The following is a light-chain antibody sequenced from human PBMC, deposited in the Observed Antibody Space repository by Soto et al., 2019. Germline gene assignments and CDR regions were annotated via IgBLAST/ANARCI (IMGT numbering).Light chain of an antibody. CDR3: QHSFGTHPYT. J-gene: IGKJ2*01. CDR1: RSVGSR. CDR2: DAT. Sequence: DIQVTQSPSSLTASIGERVTITCRASRSVGSRLNWYQQKPGKATALLIYDATDLQTGVPSRFRGRGSGTDFTLTITSLQPEDVATYYCQHSFGTHPYTFGQGTRL. V-gene: IGKV1-39*01.